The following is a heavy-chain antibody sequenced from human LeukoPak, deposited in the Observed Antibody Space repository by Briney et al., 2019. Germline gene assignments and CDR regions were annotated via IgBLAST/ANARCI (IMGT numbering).Heavy chain of an antibody. D-gene: IGHD3/OR15-3a*01. CDR2: LGGSGIST. CDR1: GFTFSNYA. V-gene: IGHV3-23*01. CDR3: AKRTGDYFDY. Sequence: GGSLRLSCAASGFTFSNYAMSWVRQAPGKGLEWVSALGGSGISTYYADSVKGRFTISRDNSRNTLYLQMNSLRAEDTAVYYCAKRTGDYFDYWGQGTLVTVS. J-gene: IGHJ4*02.